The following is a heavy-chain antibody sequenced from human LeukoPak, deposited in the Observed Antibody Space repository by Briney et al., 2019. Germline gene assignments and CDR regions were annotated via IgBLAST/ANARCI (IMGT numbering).Heavy chain of an antibody. CDR2: IYSGGST. CDR3: ARDRLNYYDSKGAFDI. CDR1: GFTVSSNY. J-gene: IGHJ3*02. Sequence: PGRSLRLSCAASGFTVSSNYMSWVRQAPGKGLEWVSVIYSGGSTYYADSVKGRFTISRDNSKNTLYLQMNSLRAEDTAVYYCARDRLNYYDSKGAFDIWGQGTMVTVSS. V-gene: IGHV3-53*01. D-gene: IGHD3-22*01.